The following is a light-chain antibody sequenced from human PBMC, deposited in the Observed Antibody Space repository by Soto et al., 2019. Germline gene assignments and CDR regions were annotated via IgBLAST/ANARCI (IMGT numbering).Light chain of an antibody. Sequence: IVLTQSPASLSVSPGERATLSCRASQDITTYLAWYQQKPGQAPRLIIYDTFNRASGVPDTFSGSGSGTVFNLTISNVAPEDSAIYYCQQRSSWPLTFGGGTKVEIK. CDR2: DTF. V-gene: IGKV3-11*01. CDR3: QQRSSWPLT. CDR1: QDITTY. J-gene: IGKJ4*01.